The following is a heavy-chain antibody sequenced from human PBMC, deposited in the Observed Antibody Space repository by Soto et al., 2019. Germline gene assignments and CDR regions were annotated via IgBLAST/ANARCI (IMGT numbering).Heavy chain of an antibody. V-gene: IGHV4-59*01. CDR1: GGXXXXXX. Sequence: QVQLQESGPGLVKPSETLSLTCTVSGGXXXXXXXXWMRQAPGKGLEWIGYIYYSGSTNYNPSLXXXXXXXXXXXXXXXXXXXXXXXXXXXXXXXXXXXXXXXXEIWGQGTMVTVSS. CDR2: IYYSGST. CDR3: XXXXXXXXEI. J-gene: IGHJ3*02.